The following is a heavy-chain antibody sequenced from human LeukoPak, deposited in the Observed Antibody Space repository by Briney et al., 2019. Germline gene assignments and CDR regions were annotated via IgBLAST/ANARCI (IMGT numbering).Heavy chain of an antibody. CDR1: GFTFSSYA. V-gene: IGHV3-23*01. D-gene: IGHD3-22*01. Sequence: GESLRLSCAASGFTFSSYAMSWVRQAPGKGLEWVSAISGSGGSTYYADSVKGRFTISRDNSKNTLYLQMNSLRAEDTAVYYCAKALYYYDSSGYYYGFDYWGQGTLVTVSS. CDR2: ISGSGGST. J-gene: IGHJ4*02. CDR3: AKALYYYDSSGYYYGFDY.